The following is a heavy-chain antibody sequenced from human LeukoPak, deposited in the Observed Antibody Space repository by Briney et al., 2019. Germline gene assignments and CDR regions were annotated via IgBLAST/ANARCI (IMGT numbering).Heavy chain of an antibody. V-gene: IGHV3-30-3*01. CDR1: GFTFSSFA. D-gene: IGHD3-22*01. CDR2: ISYDGSNK. Sequence: GGSLRLSCAASGFTFSSFAMHWVRQAPGKGLEWVAVISYDGSNKYYADSVKGRFTISRDNSKNTLYLQMNSLRAEDTAMYYCARDSAITTSGAFDIWGQGTMVTVSS. CDR3: ARDSAITTSGAFDI. J-gene: IGHJ3*02.